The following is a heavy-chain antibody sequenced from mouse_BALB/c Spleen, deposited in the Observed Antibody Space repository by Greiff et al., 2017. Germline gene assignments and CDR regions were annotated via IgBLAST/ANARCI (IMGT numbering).Heavy chain of an antibody. D-gene: IGHD1-1*02. Sequence: EVQGVESGGGLVQPGGSLRLSCATSGFTFTAYYMSWVRQPPGKALEWLGFIRNKANGYTTEYSASVKGRFTISRDNSHSILYLQMNTLRAEDSATDYGARDRGGECAYWGQGTLVTVAA. J-gene: IGHJ3*01. V-gene: IGHV7-3*02. CDR3: ARDRGGECAY. CDR2: IRNKANGYTT. CDR1: GFTFTAYY.